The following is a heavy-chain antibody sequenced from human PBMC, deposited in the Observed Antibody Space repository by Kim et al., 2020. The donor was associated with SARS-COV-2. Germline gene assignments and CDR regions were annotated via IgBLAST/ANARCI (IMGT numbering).Heavy chain of an antibody. CDR2: ST. CDR3: ARASGLRYDY. D-gene: IGHD5-12*01. J-gene: IGHJ4*02. V-gene: IGHV1-46*01. Sequence: STSYAPRFQGRVTMTRDTSTSTVYMELGSLRSEDTAVYYCARASGLRYDYWGQGTLVTVSS.